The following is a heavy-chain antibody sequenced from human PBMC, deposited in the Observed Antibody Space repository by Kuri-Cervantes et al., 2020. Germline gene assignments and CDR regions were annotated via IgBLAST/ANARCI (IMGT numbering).Heavy chain of an antibody. CDR1: GGSISSSNW. J-gene: IGHJ4*02. D-gene: IGHD6-13*01. V-gene: IGHV4-4*02. CDR2: IYYSGST. CDR3: ARFLIAAAGMVDY. Sequence: SQTLSLTCAVSGGSISSSNWWSWVRQPPGKGLEWIGGIYYSGSTYYNPSLKSRVTISVDTSKNQFSLKLSSVTAADTAVYYCARFLIAAAGMVDYWGQGTLVTVSS.